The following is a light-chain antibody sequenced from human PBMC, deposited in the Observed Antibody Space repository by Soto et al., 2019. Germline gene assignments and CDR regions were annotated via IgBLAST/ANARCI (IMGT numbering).Light chain of an antibody. Sequence: DIQLTQSPSFLSASVGDRVTITCRASQGISSYLAWYQQKPGKAPKLLIYAASTLQSGVPSRFSGSGSGTEFTLTISSLQPEDFATYYCQQLNSCPFLTFGGGTKVEIK. V-gene: IGKV1-9*01. CDR2: AAS. CDR1: QGISSY. CDR3: QQLNSCPFLT. J-gene: IGKJ4*01.